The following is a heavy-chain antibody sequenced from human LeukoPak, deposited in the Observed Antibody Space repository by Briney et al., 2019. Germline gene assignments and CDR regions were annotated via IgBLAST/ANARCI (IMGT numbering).Heavy chain of an antibody. CDR1: GFTFSSYA. J-gene: IGHJ4*02. CDR3: ARARAQDFDY. V-gene: IGHV3-30-3*01. CDR2: ISNDESNK. D-gene: IGHD3-10*01. Sequence: GSLRLSCAASGFTFSSYAMHWVRQAPGKGREWVAVISNDESNKFYANSVKGRFTIPRDTSTNTLHLQMNSLRAEDTAVYYCARARAQDFDYWGQGTLVTVSS.